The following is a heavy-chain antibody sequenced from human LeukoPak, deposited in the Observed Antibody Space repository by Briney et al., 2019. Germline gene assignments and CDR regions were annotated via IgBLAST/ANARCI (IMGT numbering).Heavy chain of an antibody. CDR2: INTAGSST. V-gene: IGHV3-74*01. Sequence: PGGSLRLSCAASGFTFSFYWMHWVRRAPGKGLVWVSHINTAGSSTSYADSVKGRFTISRDNAKNTLFLQMNSLRAEGTAVYYCARAREKYYYDSSGRGDAFDIWGQGTMVIVSS. J-gene: IGHJ3*02. CDR3: ARAREKYYYDSSGRGDAFDI. CDR1: GFTFSFYW. D-gene: IGHD3-22*01.